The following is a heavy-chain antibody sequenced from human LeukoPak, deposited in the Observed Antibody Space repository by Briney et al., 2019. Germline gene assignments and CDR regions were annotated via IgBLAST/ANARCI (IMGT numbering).Heavy chain of an antibody. CDR1: GFTFSSYG. D-gene: IGHD6-19*01. V-gene: IGHV3-30*02. Sequence: GGSLRLSCAASGFTFSSYGMHWVRQAPGKGLEWVAFIRYDGSNKYYADSVKGRFAISRDNSKNTLYLQMNSLRAEDTAVYYCARGYSQSAVAAKGGFDYWGQGTLVTVSS. J-gene: IGHJ4*02. CDR2: IRYDGSNK. CDR3: ARGYSQSAVAAKGGFDY.